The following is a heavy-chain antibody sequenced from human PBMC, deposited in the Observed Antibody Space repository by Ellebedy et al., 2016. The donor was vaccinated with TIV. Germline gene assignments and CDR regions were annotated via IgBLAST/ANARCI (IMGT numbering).Heavy chain of an antibody. J-gene: IGHJ4*02. V-gene: IGHV1-46*01. Sequence: AASVKVSCKASGYTFTNYCMHWVRQAPGQGLEWMGMINPSGDSPSNAQKFQGRVTLTNDTSTSTFYMEMSSLSSEDTAVYFCARDGDFSSGWHPYDYWGQGTLVTVSS. D-gene: IGHD6-19*01. CDR1: GYTFTNYC. CDR3: ARDGDFSSGWHPYDY. CDR2: INPSGDSP.